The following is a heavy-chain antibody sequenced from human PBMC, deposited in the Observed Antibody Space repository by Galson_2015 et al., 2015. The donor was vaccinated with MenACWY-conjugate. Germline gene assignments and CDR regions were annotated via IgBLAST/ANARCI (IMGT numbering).Heavy chain of an antibody. D-gene: IGHD3-10*01. CDR1: GFSLGTSGVG. CDR3: AHRKFGMASFDS. J-gene: IGHJ4*02. CDR2: IYWDDDK. V-gene: IGHV2-5*02. Sequence: PALVKPTQTLTLTCTFSGFSLGTSGVGVGWIRQPPGKALEWLILIYWDDDKRYSPSLKSRLTITKDTSKNQVVLTMTNMDPVDTATYYCAHRKFGMASFDSWGPGTLVTVSS.